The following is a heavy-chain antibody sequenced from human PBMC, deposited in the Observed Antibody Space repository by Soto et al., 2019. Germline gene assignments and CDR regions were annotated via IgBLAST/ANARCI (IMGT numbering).Heavy chain of an antibody. J-gene: IGHJ4*02. V-gene: IGHV4-31*03. Sequence: QVQLQESGPGLVQPSETLSLTCRVSGGSINSASYHWSWLRQHPGKGLEFIGYIFYTGSTYYNPSLETRLTISVDTSKNHVSLSMNAVTAADTAVYYCARLDYGDSAFDSWGRGILVTVSS. CDR2: IFYTGST. CDR1: GGSINSASYH. CDR3: ARLDYGDSAFDS. D-gene: IGHD4-17*01.